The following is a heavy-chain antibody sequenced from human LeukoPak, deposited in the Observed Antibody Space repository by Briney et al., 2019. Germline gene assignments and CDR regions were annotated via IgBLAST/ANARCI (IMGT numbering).Heavy chain of an antibody. CDR1: GFTFSGSA. V-gene: IGHV3-73*01. J-gene: IGHJ4*02. CDR3: TRRSQGLYFDY. CDR2: IRSKANSYAT. Sequence: GGSLRLSCAASGFTFSGSAMHWVRQASGKGLEWVGRIRSKANSYATAYAASVKGRFTISRDDSKNTAYLQMNSLKTEDTAVYYRTRRSQGLYFDYWGQGTLVTVSS.